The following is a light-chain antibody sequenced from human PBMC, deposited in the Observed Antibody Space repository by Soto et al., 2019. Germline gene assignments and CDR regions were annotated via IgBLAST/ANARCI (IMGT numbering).Light chain of an antibody. J-gene: IGKJ4*01. CDR1: QSLLHSNGYNY. Sequence: DIVMTQSPLSLPVTPGEPASISCRSIQSLLHSNGYNYLDWYLQKPGQSPQLLIYLGSNRASGVPDRFSGSGSGTDFTLKISRVEAEDVGVYYCMQALQTPRTFGGGTKVDIK. CDR3: MQALQTPRT. CDR2: LGS. V-gene: IGKV2-28*01.